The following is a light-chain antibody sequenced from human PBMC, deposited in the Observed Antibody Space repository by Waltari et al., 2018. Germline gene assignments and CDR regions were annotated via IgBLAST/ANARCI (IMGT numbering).Light chain of an antibody. CDR3: QSADSSGTVV. Sequence: SYELTQPPSVSVSPGQTARITCPGDALPKQYAYWYQQKPGQAPGLVLYKDIERPSGIPERFSGSSSGTTVTLTISGVQAEDEADYYCQSADSSGTVVFGGGTKLTVL. V-gene: IGLV3-25*03. CDR2: KDI. CDR1: ALPKQY. J-gene: IGLJ2*01.